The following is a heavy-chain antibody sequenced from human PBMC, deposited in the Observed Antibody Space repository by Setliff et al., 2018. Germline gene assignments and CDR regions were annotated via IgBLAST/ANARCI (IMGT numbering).Heavy chain of an antibody. J-gene: IGHJ4*02. CDR1: GYTFINYG. CDR2: IRPIFGTA. Sequence: GASVKVSCKTSGYTFINYGLSWMRQAPGQGLEWMGWIRPIFGTANYAQKFQGRVTITADESTNTAYMELSSLRSEDTAVYYCAVPRGYCSGGSCYNFDYWGQGTLVTVS. D-gene: IGHD2-15*01. V-gene: IGHV1-69*13. CDR3: AVPRGYCSGGSCYNFDY.